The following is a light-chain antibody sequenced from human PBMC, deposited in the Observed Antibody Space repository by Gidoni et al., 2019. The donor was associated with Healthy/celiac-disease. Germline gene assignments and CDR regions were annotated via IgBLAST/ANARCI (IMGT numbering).Light chain of an antibody. CDR2: AAS. J-gene: IGKJ4*01. V-gene: IGKV1-39*01. Sequence: DIQMIQSPSSLSASVGDRVTITCRASQSISSYLNWYQQKPGKAPKLLIYAASSLQSGVPSRFSGSGSGTDFTLTISSLQPEDFATYYCQQSYSTPCTFGGGTKVEIK. CDR3: QQSYSTPCT. CDR1: QSISSY.